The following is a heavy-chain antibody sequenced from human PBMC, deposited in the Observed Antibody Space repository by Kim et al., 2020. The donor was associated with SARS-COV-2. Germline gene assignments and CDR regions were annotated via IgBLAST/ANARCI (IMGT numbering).Heavy chain of an antibody. D-gene: IGHD6-19*01. CDR2: IKQDGSEK. CDR3: AREVVEGSGWYYYGMDV. Sequence: GGSLRLSCAASGFTFSSYWMSWVRQAPGKGLEWVANIKQDGSEKYYVDSVKGRFTISRDNAKNSLYLQMNSLRAEDTAVYYCAREVVEGSGWYYYGMDVWGQGTTVTVSS. V-gene: IGHV3-7*01. CDR1: GFTFSSYW. J-gene: IGHJ6*02.